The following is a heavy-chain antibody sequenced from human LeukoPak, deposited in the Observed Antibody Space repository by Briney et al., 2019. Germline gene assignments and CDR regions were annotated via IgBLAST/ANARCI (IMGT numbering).Heavy chain of an antibody. V-gene: IGHV1-8*01. CDR1: VYTFTIYA. D-gene: IGHD6-13*01. Sequence: GSLRVSCKASVYTFTIYAIDWVRHATGQRGGWGGWINPNSGNTGYTQKFQGRVTMTRNTSTSTAYMELSSLRSEDTAVYYCARARAAAGIDFDYWGQGTLVTVSS. J-gene: IGHJ4*02. CDR3: ARARAAAGIDFDY. CDR2: INPNSGNT.